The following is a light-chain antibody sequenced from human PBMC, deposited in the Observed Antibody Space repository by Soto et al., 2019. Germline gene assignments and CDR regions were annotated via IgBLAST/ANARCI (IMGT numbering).Light chain of an antibody. CDR3: QQYGSSHT. CDR2: GAS. CDR1: QSVTSTY. Sequence: EIVLTQSPGTLSLSPGERATLSCRASQSVTSTYLAWYQQKAGXDPXXLIYGASNRATGIPDRFSVSVSGSEFILTINRLEPEDFAVYDCQQYGSSHTFGQGTRLHI. J-gene: IGKJ5*01. V-gene: IGKV3-20*01.